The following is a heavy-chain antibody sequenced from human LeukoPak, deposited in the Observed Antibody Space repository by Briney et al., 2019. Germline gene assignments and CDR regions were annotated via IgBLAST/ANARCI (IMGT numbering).Heavy chain of an antibody. D-gene: IGHD3-3*01. V-gene: IGHV4-34*01. CDR2: INHGGGN. CDR3: ARWRGRGWFDP. J-gene: IGHJ5*02. CDR1: GGSFTGYF. Sequence: PSETLSLTCAVSGGSFTGYFWSWIRQLPGKGLEWIGEINHGGGNNYNPALKSRVTMSLHTSENHFSLNLSSVTAADTAMYFCARWRGRGWFDPWGQGTLVTVSS.